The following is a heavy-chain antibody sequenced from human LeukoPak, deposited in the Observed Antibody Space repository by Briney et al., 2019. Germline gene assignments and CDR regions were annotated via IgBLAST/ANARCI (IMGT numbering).Heavy chain of an antibody. CDR2: ISGSGGST. V-gene: IGHV3-23*01. Sequence: GGSLRLSCAASGFTFSSYAMSWVRQAPGKGLEWVSAISGSGGSTYYADSVKGRFTISRDNSKNTLYLQMNSLRAEDTAVYYCTKGGVVQTFYFDSWGQGTLVTVSS. D-gene: IGHD2-15*01. J-gene: IGHJ4*02. CDR1: GFTFSSYA. CDR3: TKGGVVQTFYFDS.